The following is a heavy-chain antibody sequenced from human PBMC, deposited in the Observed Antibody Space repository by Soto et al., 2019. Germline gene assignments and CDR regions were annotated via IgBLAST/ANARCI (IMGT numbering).Heavy chain of an antibody. D-gene: IGHD3-10*01. CDR1: GGSMSEYF. CDR2: IYYLGST. J-gene: IGHJ4*02. CDR3: ARDGYDGSGSPYPAY. V-gene: IGHV4-59*01. Sequence: SETLSLTCSVSGGSMSEYFWSWIRQSPGKGLEWIGYIYYLGSTDYNPSLKSRVTISVDTSKRQFSLRLTSVTAADTAVYYCARDGYDGSGSPYPAYWGPGTQVTASS.